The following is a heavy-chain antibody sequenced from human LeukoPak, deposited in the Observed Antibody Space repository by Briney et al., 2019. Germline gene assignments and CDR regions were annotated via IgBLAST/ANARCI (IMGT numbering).Heavy chain of an antibody. CDR1: GFTVSSNY. CDR2: IYSGGST. CDR3: AAPRADGYNYWGWNFDY. Sequence: GGSLRLSCAASGFTVSSNYMSWVRQAPGKELEWVSVIYSGGSTYYADSVKGRFTISRDNSKNTLYLQMNSLRAEDTAVYYCAAPRADGYNYWGWNFDYWGQGTLVTVSS. D-gene: IGHD5-24*01. J-gene: IGHJ4*02. V-gene: IGHV3-66*01.